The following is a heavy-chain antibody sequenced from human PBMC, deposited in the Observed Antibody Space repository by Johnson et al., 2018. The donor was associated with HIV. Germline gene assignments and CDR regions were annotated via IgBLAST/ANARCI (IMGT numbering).Heavy chain of an antibody. CDR3: ARDPLWDAFDI. CDR2: IKQYGSEK. CDR1: GFTFGDYA. V-gene: IGHV3-7*01. J-gene: IGHJ3*02. Sequence: VQLVESGGGLVQPGRSLRLSCTASGFTFGDYAMSWVRQAPGKGLEWVANIKQYGSEKYYVDSVKGRFTISRDNAKNSLYLQMNSLRAEDTAVYFCARDPLWDAFDIWGQGTMVTVSS.